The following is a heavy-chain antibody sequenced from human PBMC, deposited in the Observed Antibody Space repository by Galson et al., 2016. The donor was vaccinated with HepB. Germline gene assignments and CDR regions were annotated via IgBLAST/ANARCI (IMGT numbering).Heavy chain of an antibody. CDR2: ITPIFGTA. V-gene: IGHV1-69*13. Sequence: SVKVSCKASGGTFSNYAISWVRQAPGQGLEWMGGITPIFGTANYAQKFQGRVTITADESTSTAYTELSSLRSEDTAVYYCAQPRTTVTTLYYYYGMDVWGQGTTVTVSS. J-gene: IGHJ6*02. CDR3: AQPRTTVTTLYYYYGMDV. D-gene: IGHD4-17*01. CDR1: GGTFSNYA.